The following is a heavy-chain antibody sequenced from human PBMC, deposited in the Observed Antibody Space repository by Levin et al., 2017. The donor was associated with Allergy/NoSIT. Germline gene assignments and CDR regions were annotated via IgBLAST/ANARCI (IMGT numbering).Heavy chain of an antibody. CDR1: AFNFNSYT. J-gene: IGHJ6*02. CDR3: AREGGGGPGQEYYHYALDV. Sequence: KPGGSLRLSCEGSAFNFNSYTMNWVRQAPGKGLQWVSSISSSGDYVYYADSVQGRFSIFRDTAKNTVHLQMDSLRLEDTAVYYCAREGGGGPGQEYYHYALDVWGQGTTVTVSS. D-gene: IGHD3-10*01. CDR2: ISSSGDYV. V-gene: IGHV3-21*01.